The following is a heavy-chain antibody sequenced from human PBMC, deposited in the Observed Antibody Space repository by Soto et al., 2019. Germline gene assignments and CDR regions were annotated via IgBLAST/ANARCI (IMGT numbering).Heavy chain of an antibody. J-gene: IGHJ6*02. V-gene: IGHV4-34*01. CDR3: AREYSTSSTGRSGMDV. Sequence: QVQLQQWGAGLLKPSETLSLTCAAYGGSFSGYYWSWIRQSPGQGLEWLGEFSHSGGTNYNPSLKSRVTISVDTSKRQFSLQLTSVTAADTAVYYCAREYSTSSTGRSGMDVWGQGTTVTVSS. CDR2: FSHSGGT. CDR1: GGSFSGYY. D-gene: IGHD6-6*01.